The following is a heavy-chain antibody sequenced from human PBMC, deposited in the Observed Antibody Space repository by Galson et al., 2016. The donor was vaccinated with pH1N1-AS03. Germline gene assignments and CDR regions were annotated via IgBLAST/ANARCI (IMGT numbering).Heavy chain of an antibody. Sequence: SLRLSCAASGFSFSSYWMTWVRLTPGKGLEWVANINQDGSAVHYVDSVKGQFTISRDNAKNSLSLQMNSLRDEDTAVYYCTRGGYSSTWYWVYWGQGTLVTVSS. CDR1: GFSFSSYW. V-gene: IGHV3-7*03. D-gene: IGHD6-13*01. J-gene: IGHJ4*02. CDR3: TRGGYSSTWYWVY. CDR2: INQDGSAV.